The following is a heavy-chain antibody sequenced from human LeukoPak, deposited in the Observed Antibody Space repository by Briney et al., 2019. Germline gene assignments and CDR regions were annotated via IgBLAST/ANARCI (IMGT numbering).Heavy chain of an antibody. CDR1: GFTFSSYS. D-gene: IGHD3-22*01. Sequence: PGGSLRLSCAASGFTFSSYSMNWVRQAPGKGLEWVSAISGSGGSTYYADSVKGRFIISRDDSKNTLYLQMNSLRAEDTAIYYCARDRSSGSYYFDYWGQGTLVTVSS. CDR2: ISGSGGST. V-gene: IGHV3-23*01. CDR3: ARDRSSGSYYFDY. J-gene: IGHJ4*02.